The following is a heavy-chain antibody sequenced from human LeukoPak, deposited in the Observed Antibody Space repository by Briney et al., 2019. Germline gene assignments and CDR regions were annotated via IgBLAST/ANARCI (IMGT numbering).Heavy chain of an antibody. V-gene: IGHV1-2*02. J-gene: IGHJ4*02. CDR3: ARGLGGNYPGN. D-gene: IGHD2-15*01. CDR2: INPNSGGT. CDR1: GYTFTGYY. Sequence: ASVTVSCTASGYTFTGYYMDWVRQAPGQGLEWMGRINPNSGGTNYAQKFQGRVTMTGDTSISTAYMELSSLTSDDTAVYYCARGLGGNYPGNWGQGTQVTVSS.